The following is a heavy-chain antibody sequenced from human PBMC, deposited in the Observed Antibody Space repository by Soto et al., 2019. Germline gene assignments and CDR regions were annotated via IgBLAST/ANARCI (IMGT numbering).Heavy chain of an antibody. Sequence: GGSLRLSCAASGFTFSSYAMSWVRQAPGKGLEWVSAISGSGGSTYYADSVKGRFTISRDNSKNTLYLQMNSLRAEDTAVYYCAKDSHYYDSSGYYYYYYGMDVWGQGTTVTVSS. CDR1: GFTFSSYA. D-gene: IGHD3-22*01. CDR2: ISGSGGST. V-gene: IGHV3-23*01. J-gene: IGHJ6*02. CDR3: AKDSHYYDSSGYYYYYYGMDV.